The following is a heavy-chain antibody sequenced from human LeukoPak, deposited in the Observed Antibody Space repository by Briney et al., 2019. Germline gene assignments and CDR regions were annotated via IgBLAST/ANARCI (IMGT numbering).Heavy chain of an antibody. CDR2: MYYDGST. V-gene: IGHV4-39*01. J-gene: IGHJ4*02. CDR1: GGSISSHY. Sequence: PSETLSLTCVVSGGSISSHYWSWIRQPPGKGLEWIGSMYYDGSTYHNPSLKSRVTISVDTSNNQFSLKLTSVTAADTAVYFCARRSDSGSDDGEDYFDYWGQGTLVTVSS. D-gene: IGHD1-26*01. CDR3: ARRSDSGSDDGEDYFDY.